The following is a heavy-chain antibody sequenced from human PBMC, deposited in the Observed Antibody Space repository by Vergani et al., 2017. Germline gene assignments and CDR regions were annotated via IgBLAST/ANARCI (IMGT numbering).Heavy chain of an antibody. J-gene: IGHJ6*03. CDR1: GYTFTSYG. Sequence: QVQLVQSGAEVKKPGASVKVSCKASGYTFTSYGISWVRQAPGQGLEWMGWISAYNGNTNYAQKLQGRVTMTTDTSTSTAYMELRSLRSDDTAVYYCAREVEVVVVPAAIYYYYYMDVWCKGTTVTVSS. CDR2: ISAYNGNT. CDR3: AREVEVVVVPAAIYYYYYMDV. V-gene: IGHV1-18*01. D-gene: IGHD2-2*01.